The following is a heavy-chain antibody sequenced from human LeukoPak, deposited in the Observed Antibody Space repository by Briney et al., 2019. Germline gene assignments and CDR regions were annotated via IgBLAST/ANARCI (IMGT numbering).Heavy chain of an antibody. D-gene: IGHD1-26*01. J-gene: IGHJ4*02. CDR2: IRYDGSNK. V-gene: IGHV3-30*02. CDR1: GFTFSSYG. Sequence: GGSLRLSCAASGFTFSSYGMNWVRQAPGKGLGGVAFIRYDGSNKYYADSVKGRFTISRDNSKNTLYLQMNSLRAEDTAVYYCAKDLRGSYFGFDYWGQGTLVTVSS. CDR3: AKDLRGSYFGFDY.